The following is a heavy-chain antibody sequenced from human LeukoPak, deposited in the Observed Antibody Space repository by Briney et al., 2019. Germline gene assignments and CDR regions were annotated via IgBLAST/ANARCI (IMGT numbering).Heavy chain of an antibody. CDR2: IYSGGST. J-gene: IGHJ4*02. CDR3: ARGGNGPFDY. V-gene: IGHV3-53*01. Sequence: GGSLRLSCAASGFTVSNSYMSWVRQAPGRGLEWVSIIYSGGSTYYADSVKGRSTVSRDNSKNTLYLQMNTLRAEDTGVYYCARGGNGPFDYWGQGTLVTVSS. CDR1: GFTVSNSY. D-gene: IGHD2-8*01.